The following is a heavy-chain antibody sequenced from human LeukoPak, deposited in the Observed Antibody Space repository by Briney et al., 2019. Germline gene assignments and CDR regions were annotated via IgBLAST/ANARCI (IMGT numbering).Heavy chain of an antibody. CDR3: ARVGGYCSSTSCYRYFDH. Sequence: PGGSLRLSCAASGFTFSSYWMHWVRQAPGRGLVWVSRINSDGSSTSYADSVKGRFTISRDNAKNTLYLQMNSLRAEDTAVYYCARVGGYCSSTSCYRYFDHWGQGTLVTVSS. V-gene: IGHV3-74*01. CDR2: INSDGSST. J-gene: IGHJ4*02. D-gene: IGHD2-2*02. CDR1: GFTFSSYW.